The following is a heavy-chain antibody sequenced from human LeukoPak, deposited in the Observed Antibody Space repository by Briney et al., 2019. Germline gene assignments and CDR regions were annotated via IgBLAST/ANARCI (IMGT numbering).Heavy chain of an antibody. D-gene: IGHD1-14*01. CDR2: INWNGGST. V-gene: IGHV3-20*04. J-gene: IGHJ4*02. CDR3: ARDRGRNSFDY. Sequence: GGSLRLSCAASGFTFDDYGMSWVRQAPGKGLEWVSGINWNGGSTGYADSVKGRFTISRDNSKNLLYLQLTSLRAEDTALYYCARDRGRNSFDYWGQGTLVSVSS. CDR1: GFTFDDYG.